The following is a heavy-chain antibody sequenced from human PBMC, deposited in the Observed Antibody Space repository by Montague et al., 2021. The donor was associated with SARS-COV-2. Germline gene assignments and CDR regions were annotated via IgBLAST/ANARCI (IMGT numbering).Heavy chain of an antibody. CDR2: INPGRNT. V-gene: IGHV4-61*02. CDR3: ASVYTVTYYFDY. Sequence: INPGRNTYNNSSIKSRVTIPVDTSKNQSSLKLSSVTAADTAFYYCASVYTVTYYFDYWGRGTLVTVAS. D-gene: IGHD4-17*01. J-gene: IGHJ4*02.